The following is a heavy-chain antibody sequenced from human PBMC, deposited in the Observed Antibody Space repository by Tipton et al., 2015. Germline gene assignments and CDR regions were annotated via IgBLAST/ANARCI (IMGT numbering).Heavy chain of an antibody. CDR2: IYFTGST. Sequence: TLSLTCTVSGASLNSGGYYWSWIRQHPGKGLEWIGYIYFTGSTYYNPSLKSRVTISVGTSKNQFSLRLSSVTAADTAVYYCVRARFGYSGYDRYYFDYWGQGTLVTVSS. V-gene: IGHV4-31*03. J-gene: IGHJ4*02. CDR1: GASLNSGGYY. CDR3: VRARFGYSGYDRYYFDY. D-gene: IGHD5-12*01.